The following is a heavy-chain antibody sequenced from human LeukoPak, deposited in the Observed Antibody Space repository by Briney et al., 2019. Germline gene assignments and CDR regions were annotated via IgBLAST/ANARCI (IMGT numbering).Heavy chain of an antibody. D-gene: IGHD2/OR15-2a*01. CDR2: IKQDGSEK. Sequence: GGSLRLSCAASGFTFSSYWMSWVRQAPGKGLGWVANIKQDGSEKYYADSVKGRLTISRDNSKNTLYLQMNSLRAEDTAVYYCAREGPRGNSQFDYWGQGTLVTVSS. CDR3: AREGPRGNSQFDY. CDR1: GFTFSSYW. V-gene: IGHV3-7*01. J-gene: IGHJ4*02.